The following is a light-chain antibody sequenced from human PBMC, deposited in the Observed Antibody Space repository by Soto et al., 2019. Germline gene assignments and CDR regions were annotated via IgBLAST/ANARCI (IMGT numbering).Light chain of an antibody. J-gene: IGKJ5*01. CDR2: TVS. V-gene: IGKV2-40*01. CDR1: QSLLDSDDGDTF. Sequence: DIVMTQTPLSLPVTPGEPASISCRSSQSLLDSDDGDTFLDWYLQKPGQSPQLLIYTVSYRASGGPAGFSGSGSGTDFTLKISRVEAEDVGVYYCIQRSESPTFGQGTRLEIK. CDR3: IQRSESPT.